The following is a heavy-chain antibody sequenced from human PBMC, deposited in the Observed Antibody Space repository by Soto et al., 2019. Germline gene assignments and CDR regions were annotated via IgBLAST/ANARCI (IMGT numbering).Heavy chain of an antibody. CDR3: ARSFMVPVDFFDY. J-gene: IGHJ4*02. D-gene: IGHD3-10*01. CDR2: IYYSGST. CDR1: NGSLSSNY. V-gene: IGHV4-59*01. Sequence: SETRSRSWTVSNGSLSSNYWSWSRQSPGKGLEWIGNIYYSGSTNYNPSLKSRVTMSVDTSKNQFTLKLSSVTAADTGVYFCARSFMVPVDFFDYWGQGTPVTVSS.